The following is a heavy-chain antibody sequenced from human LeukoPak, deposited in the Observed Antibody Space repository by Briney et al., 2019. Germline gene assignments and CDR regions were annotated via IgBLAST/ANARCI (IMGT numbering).Heavy chain of an antibody. Sequence: SETLSLTCTVSGGSISSYYWSWIRQPAGKGLEWIGRIYTSGSTNYNPSLKSRVTISVDTSKNQFSLKLSSVTAADTAVYYCARSGVRTYYDILTGYYHWGQGTLVTVSS. CDR1: GGSISSYY. D-gene: IGHD3-9*01. J-gene: IGHJ4*02. V-gene: IGHV4-4*07. CDR2: IYTSGST. CDR3: ARSGVRTYYDILTGYYH.